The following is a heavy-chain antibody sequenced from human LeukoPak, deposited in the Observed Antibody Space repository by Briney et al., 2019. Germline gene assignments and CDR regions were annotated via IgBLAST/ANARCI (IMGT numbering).Heavy chain of an antibody. Sequence: GRSLRLSCAASGFTFSSYGMHWVRQAPGKGLEWVAVIWYDGSNKYYADSVKGRFTISRDNSKNTLYLKMNSLRAEDTAVYYCARETLGYCSSTSCFGWFDPWGQGTLVTVSS. CDR1: GFTFSSYG. CDR3: ARETLGYCSSTSCFGWFDP. CDR2: IWYDGSNK. J-gene: IGHJ5*02. V-gene: IGHV3-33*01. D-gene: IGHD2-2*01.